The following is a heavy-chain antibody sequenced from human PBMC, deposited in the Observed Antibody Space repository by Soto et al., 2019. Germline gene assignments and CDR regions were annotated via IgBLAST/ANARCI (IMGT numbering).Heavy chain of an antibody. CDR2: VSHDGRNT. CDR1: GFTFSDYA. Sequence: VQLVEAGGGVVQPGRSLRLSCAASGFTFSDYAMHWVRQAPGKGMEWVAVVSHDGRNTHYADSVKGRFTISRDSFKNTVSLEMTSLRAADTGVYYCARGGRQWLVTSDFNYWCQGALVTVSS. J-gene: IGHJ4*02. V-gene: IGHV3-30*03. CDR3: ARGGRQWLVTSDFNY. D-gene: IGHD6-19*01.